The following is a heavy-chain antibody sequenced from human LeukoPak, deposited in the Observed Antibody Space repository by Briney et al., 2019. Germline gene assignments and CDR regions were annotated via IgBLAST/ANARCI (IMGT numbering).Heavy chain of an antibody. CDR2: IYYSGNT. CDR1: GGSISSYY. J-gene: IGHJ4*02. Sequence: SETLSLTCTVSGGSISSYYWGWIRQPPGKGLEWIGSIYYSGNTHYSPSLKSRVTISIDTSKNQFSLKLSSVTAADTAVYYCARQQCTNGVCYLVDYWGQGTLVTVSS. CDR3: ARQQCTNGVCYLVDY. D-gene: IGHD2-8*01. V-gene: IGHV4-39*01.